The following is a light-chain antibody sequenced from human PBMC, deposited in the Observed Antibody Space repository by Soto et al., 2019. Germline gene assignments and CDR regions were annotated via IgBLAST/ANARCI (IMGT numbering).Light chain of an antibody. CDR1: SSSIGSNT. CDR2: SYN. CDR3: AAWDDSVNVQL. Sequence: QSVLTQPPSASGTPGQRVTISCSGSSSSIGSNTVNWYQQHPGTAPKLLIYSYNQRPSGVPDRFSGSKSGTSASLAISGLQSEDEADYYCAAWDDSVNVQLFGGGTKVTVL. J-gene: IGLJ2*01. V-gene: IGLV1-44*01.